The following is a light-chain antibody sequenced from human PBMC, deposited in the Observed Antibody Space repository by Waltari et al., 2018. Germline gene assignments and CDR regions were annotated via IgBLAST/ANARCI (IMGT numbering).Light chain of an antibody. CDR2: LGS. V-gene: IGKV2-28*01. J-gene: IGKJ2*01. CDR1: QSLLNSNGYTY. Sequence: DIVMTQSPLSLPVTPGEPASIFCRSSQSLLNSNGYTYFVWYLQKPGQAPQLLIYLGSNRASGVPGRFSGSGSGTDFTLKISRVEAEDVWVYYCMQALHTPYTFGQGTKLEIK. CDR3: MQALHTPYT.